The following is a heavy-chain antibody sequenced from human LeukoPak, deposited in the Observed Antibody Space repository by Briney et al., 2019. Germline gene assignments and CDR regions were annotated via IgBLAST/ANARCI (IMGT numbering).Heavy chain of an antibody. CDR1: GYSFTSYW. V-gene: IGHV5-10-1*01. CDR3: ARHNADYGDYSDY. CDR2: INPSDSYT. Sequence: GGSLRLSRKGSGYSFTSYWTAWVRQMPGKGLEWMGRINPSDSYTNYSPSFQGSVTISADKSISTAYLQWSSLKASDTAMYYCARHNADYGDYSDYWGQGTLVTVSS. D-gene: IGHD4-17*01. J-gene: IGHJ4*02.